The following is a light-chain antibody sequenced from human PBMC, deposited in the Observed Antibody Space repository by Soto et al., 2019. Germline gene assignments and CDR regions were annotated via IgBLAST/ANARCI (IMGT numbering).Light chain of an antibody. V-gene: IGKV3-20*01. CDR3: QQYYSSSLFT. CDR2: GAS. J-gene: IGKJ3*01. Sequence: EIVLTQSPGTLSLSPGERATISCRASQSVSSSYLAWYQQKPGQAPRLLIYGASIRSTGIPDRFSGSGSGTDLSLTISRLEPEDFSVYYCQQYYSSSLFTFGHGTKVDIK. CDR1: QSVSSSY.